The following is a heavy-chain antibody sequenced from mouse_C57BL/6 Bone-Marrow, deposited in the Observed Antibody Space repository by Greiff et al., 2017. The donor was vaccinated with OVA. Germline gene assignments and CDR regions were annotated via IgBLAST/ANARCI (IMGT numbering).Heavy chain of an antibody. CDR2: INPSNGGT. Sequence: QVQLQQPGTELVKPGASVKLSCKASGYTFTSYWMHWVKQRPGQGLEWIGNINPSNGGTKYNEKFKSKATLTVDKSSSTAYMQLSSLTSEDSAVYDCARGGYYYGSRLRFDYWGQGTTLTVSS. CDR1: GYTFTSYW. D-gene: IGHD1-1*01. V-gene: IGHV1-53*01. CDR3: ARGGYYYGSRLRFDY. J-gene: IGHJ2*01.